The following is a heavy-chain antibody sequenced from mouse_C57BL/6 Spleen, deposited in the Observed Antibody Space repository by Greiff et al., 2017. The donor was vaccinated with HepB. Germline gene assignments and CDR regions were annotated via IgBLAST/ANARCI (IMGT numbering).Heavy chain of an antibody. V-gene: IGHV10-3*01. CDR3: VRESSLTGAFYAMDY. Sequence: EVQVVESGGGLVQPKGSLKLSCAASGFTFNTYAMHWVRQAPGKGLEWVARIRSKSSNYATYYADSVKDRFTISRDDSQSMLYLQMNNLKTEDTAMYYCVRESSLTGAFYAMDYWGQGTSVTVSS. CDR1: GFTFNTYA. J-gene: IGHJ4*01. D-gene: IGHD4-1*01. CDR2: IRSKSSNYAT.